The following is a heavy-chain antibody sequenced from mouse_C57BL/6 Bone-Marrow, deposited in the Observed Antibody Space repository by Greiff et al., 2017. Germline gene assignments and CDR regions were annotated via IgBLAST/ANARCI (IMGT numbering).Heavy chain of an antibody. CDR1: GIDFSRYW. Sequence: EVKLEESGGGLVQPGGSLKLSCAASGIDFSRYWMSWVRRAPGKGLEWIGEINPDSSTINYAPSLKDKFLISRDNAKNTLYLQMSKVRSEDTAFYYCARDGNYGNYPYYFDYWGQGTTLTVSS. J-gene: IGHJ2*01. CDR3: ARDGNYGNYPYYFDY. CDR2: INPDSSTI. V-gene: IGHV4-1*01. D-gene: IGHD2-1*01.